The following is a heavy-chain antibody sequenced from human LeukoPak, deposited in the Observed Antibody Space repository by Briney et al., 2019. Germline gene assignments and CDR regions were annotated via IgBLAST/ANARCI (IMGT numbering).Heavy chain of an antibody. Sequence: GGSLRLSCAASGFTLSSYRMNWVRQAPGKGLEGVSYISSSSSTTYYADSVKGRFTIYRDNAKNSLYLQMNSLRAEDTAVYYCARGKGDNWNDDYYYYYMDVWGKGTTVTVSS. CDR3: ARGKGDNWNDDYYYYYMDV. CDR1: GFTLSSYR. D-gene: IGHD1-1*01. V-gene: IGHV3-48*04. CDR2: ISSSSSTT. J-gene: IGHJ6*03.